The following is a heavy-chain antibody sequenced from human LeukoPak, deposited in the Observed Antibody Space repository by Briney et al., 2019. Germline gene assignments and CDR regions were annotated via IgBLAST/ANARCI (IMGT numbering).Heavy chain of an antibody. CDR2: LNWNGGST. CDR1: GFTFDSHG. D-gene: IGHD1-26*01. V-gene: IGHV3-20*04. CDR3: ARTRSGGGYSGADY. J-gene: IGHJ4*02. Sequence: GGSLRLSCAASGFTFDSHGMTWVRQAPGKGLEWVSGLNWNGGSTGYADSLQGRFTISRDNAKNSLYLQMTSLRAEDTAVYYCARTRSGGGYSGADYWGQGTLVTVSS.